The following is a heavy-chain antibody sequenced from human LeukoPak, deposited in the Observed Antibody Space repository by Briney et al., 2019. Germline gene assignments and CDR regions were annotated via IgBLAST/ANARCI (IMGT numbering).Heavy chain of an antibody. Sequence: GGSLRLSCAASGFTFSIYYMSWVRQAPGKGLEWVATIKQDGSEKYFVDSVKGRFTIPRDNAKNSLYLQMNNLRVDDTAVYYCARYCSGGSCFDYWGQGILVTVST. J-gene: IGHJ4*02. D-gene: IGHD2-15*01. CDR3: ARYCSGGSCFDY. CDR2: IKQDGSEK. CDR1: GFTFSIYY. V-gene: IGHV3-7*03.